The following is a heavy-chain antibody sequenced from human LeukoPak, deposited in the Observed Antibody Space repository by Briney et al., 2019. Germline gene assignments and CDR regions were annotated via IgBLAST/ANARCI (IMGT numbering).Heavy chain of an antibody. CDR2: IFSSGNT. D-gene: IGHD1-26*01. V-gene: IGHV4-59*08. J-gene: IGHJ4*02. CDR1: GDSIRNYY. CDR3: ARVKSIRGSYSHFDY. Sequence: SETLSLTCTVSGDSIRNYYWSWIRQPPGKGLEWIGYIFSSGNTNYNPSLKGRVTISVDTSQNHFSLQLTSVTAADTAMYYCARVKSIRGSYSHFDYWGQGTLVTVSS.